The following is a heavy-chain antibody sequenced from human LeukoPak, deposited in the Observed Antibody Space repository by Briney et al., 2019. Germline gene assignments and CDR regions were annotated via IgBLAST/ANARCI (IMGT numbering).Heavy chain of an antibody. V-gene: IGHV3-23*01. Sequence: GGSLRLSCAASGFTFSSYAMSWVRQAPGKGLEWVAAISGSGGSTYYTDSVKGRFTISRDNSKNTLYLQMNSLRAEDTAVYYCAKDAGPRSNWFDYWGQGTLVTVSS. D-gene: IGHD1-1*01. CDR1: GFTFSSYA. J-gene: IGHJ4*02. CDR2: ISGSGGST. CDR3: AKDAGPRSNWFDY.